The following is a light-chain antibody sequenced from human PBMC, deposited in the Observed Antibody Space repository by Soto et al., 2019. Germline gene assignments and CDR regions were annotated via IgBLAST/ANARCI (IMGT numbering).Light chain of an antibody. CDR2: WAS. CDR3: QQYYSTPYT. J-gene: IGKJ2*01. CDR1: PSVLSSSNNKNY. Sequence: DFVMTQTPDSLAVSLGERATINCKSSPSVLSSSNNKNYLAWYQQKPGQPPKLLIYWASTRDSVVPDRFSGSGSGTDFTLTISSLQDEDVAVYYCQQYYSTPYTFGHGTKLEIK. V-gene: IGKV4-1*01.